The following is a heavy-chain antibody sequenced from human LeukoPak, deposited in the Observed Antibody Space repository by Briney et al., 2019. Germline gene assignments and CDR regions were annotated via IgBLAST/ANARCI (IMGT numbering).Heavy chain of an antibody. V-gene: IGHV3-23*01. D-gene: IGHD3-10*01. CDR3: AKSPGVLQARRFDY. Sequence: GGSLRLSCAASGFTFSSYAISWVRQAPGKGLEWVSGISSGGGYTYYVDSVKGRFTISRDNSKNTLYLRMNSLRAEDTAIYYCAKSPGVLQARRFDYWGQGTLVTVSS. CDR2: ISSGGGYT. CDR1: GFTFSSYA. J-gene: IGHJ4*02.